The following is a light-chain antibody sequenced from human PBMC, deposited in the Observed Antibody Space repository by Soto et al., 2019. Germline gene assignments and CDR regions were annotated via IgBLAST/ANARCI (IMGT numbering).Light chain of an antibody. CDR2: DVL. Sequence: DIQMTQSPSSLSASVGDRVTISCQASQDINNYLNWFQQKPGKAPKLLIYDVLNLETGVPSRFSGSASGAYFTLTISSLQPEDIATYYCQQYDKLPITFGQGTRLEIK. J-gene: IGKJ5*01. V-gene: IGKV1-33*01. CDR1: QDINNY. CDR3: QQYDKLPIT.